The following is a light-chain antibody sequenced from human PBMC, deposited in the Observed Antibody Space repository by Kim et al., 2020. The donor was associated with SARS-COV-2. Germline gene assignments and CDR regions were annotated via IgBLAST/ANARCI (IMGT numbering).Light chain of an antibody. J-gene: IGLJ2*01. CDR1: SLERFY. CDR2: GKN. V-gene: IGLV3-19*01. Sequence: WGQTVRITCQGNSLERFYATWYQQRPGQAPLLVIYGKNNRPSGIPDRFSGFNSGDTASLIITGAQAEDEAHYYCQSRDSSGDHVIFAGGTKVTVL. CDR3: QSRDSSGDHVI.